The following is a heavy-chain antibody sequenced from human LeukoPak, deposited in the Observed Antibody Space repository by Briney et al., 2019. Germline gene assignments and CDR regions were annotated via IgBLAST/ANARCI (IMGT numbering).Heavy chain of an antibody. CDR3: ARERYYDSSGHNPPKYFDS. D-gene: IGHD3-22*01. Sequence: SVKVSCKTSGGTFSNNDISWVRQAPGQGLEWIGRIIPIFGKAESAQNFQGRVTLTADKSTNTVYMEIRSLRSDDTAVYFCARERYYDSSGHNPPKYFDSWGQGSLVTVSS. J-gene: IGHJ4*02. V-gene: IGHV1-69*04. CDR2: IIPIFGKA. CDR1: GGTFSNND.